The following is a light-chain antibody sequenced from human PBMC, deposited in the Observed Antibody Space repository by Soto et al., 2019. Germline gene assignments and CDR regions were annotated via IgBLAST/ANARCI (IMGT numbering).Light chain of an antibody. Sequence: DIQMTQSPSTLSASVGDRVTITCRASQRINSWLAWYQQKPGKAPNLLIYDASTLESGVPSRFSGSGSGTEFPLTITSLQPGDFATYYCQPYEAVWTFGQGTKVEIK. V-gene: IGKV1-5*01. CDR1: QRINSW. CDR3: QPYEAVWT. J-gene: IGKJ1*01. CDR2: DAS.